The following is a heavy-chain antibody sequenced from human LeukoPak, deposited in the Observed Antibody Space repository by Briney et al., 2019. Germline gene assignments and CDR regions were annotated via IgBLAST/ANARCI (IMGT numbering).Heavy chain of an antibody. CDR1: GYTFTSYY. V-gene: IGHV1-46*01. J-gene: IGHJ6*03. Sequence: ASVKVSCKASGYTFTSYYMHWVRQAPGQGLEWMGIINPSGGSTSYAQKFQGRVTMTRDMSTSTVYMELSSLRSEDTAVYCCARGTRCSGGSCYYYYYYMDVWGKGTTVTVSS. D-gene: IGHD2-15*01. CDR2: INPSGGST. CDR3: ARGTRCSGGSCYYYYYYMDV.